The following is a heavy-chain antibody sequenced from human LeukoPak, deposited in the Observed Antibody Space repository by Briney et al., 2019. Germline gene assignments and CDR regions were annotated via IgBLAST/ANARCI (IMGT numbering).Heavy chain of an antibody. CDR2: ISGSGGST. CDR3: AKDRTIFGVVTSPGNWFDP. D-gene: IGHD3-3*01. V-gene: IGHV3-23*01. CDR1: GLTFSSYA. Sequence: GGSLSLSCEASGLTFSSYALSWFRKAPGKGLDWVSAISGSGGSTYYADSVKGRFTISRDNSKNTLYLQMNSLRAEDTAVYYCAKDRTIFGVVTSPGNWFDPWGQGTLVTVSS. J-gene: IGHJ5*02.